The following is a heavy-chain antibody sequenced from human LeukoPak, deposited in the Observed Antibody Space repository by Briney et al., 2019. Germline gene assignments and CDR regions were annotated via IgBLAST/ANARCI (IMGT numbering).Heavy chain of an antibody. CDR3: ARDKAAEGSRGYSYGWGYYYYYYGMDV. J-gene: IGHJ6*02. D-gene: IGHD5-18*01. Sequence: SETLSLTCTVSGGSISSYYWSWIRQPAGKGLEWIGRIYTSGSTNYNPSLKSRVTMSVDTSKNQFSLNLSSVTAADTAVYYCARDKAAEGSRGYSYGWGYYYYYYGMDVWGQGTTVTVSS. CDR2: IYTSGST. V-gene: IGHV4-4*07. CDR1: GGSISSYY.